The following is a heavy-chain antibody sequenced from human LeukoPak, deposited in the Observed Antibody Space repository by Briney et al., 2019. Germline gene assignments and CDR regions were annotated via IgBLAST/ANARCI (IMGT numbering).Heavy chain of an antibody. CDR1: GYSISSGYY. J-gene: IGHJ4*02. CDR2: IYHSGST. V-gene: IGHV4-38-2*01. CDR3: ARFYDFWSGLIDY. Sequence: PSETLSLTCAVSGYSISSGYYWGWIRQPPGKGLEWIGSIYHSGSTYCNPSLKSRVTISVDTSKNQFSLKLSSVTAADTAVYYCARFYDFWSGLIDYWGQGTLVTVSS. D-gene: IGHD3-3*01.